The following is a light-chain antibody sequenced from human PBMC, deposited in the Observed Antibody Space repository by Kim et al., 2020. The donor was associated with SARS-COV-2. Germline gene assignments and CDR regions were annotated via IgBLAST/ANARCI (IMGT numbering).Light chain of an antibody. V-gene: IGLV2-23*02. J-gene: IGLJ1*01. CDR1: NGDVGSYDV. Sequence: QSALTQPASVSGSPGQSITISCTGTNGDVGSYDVVSWYQQHPGKAPKLVIFEVNKRPSGVSSRFSGSKSGNTASLTISGLQAEDEADYHCCSYAGRATFVFGTGTKVTVL. CDR2: EVN. CDR3: CSYAGRATFV.